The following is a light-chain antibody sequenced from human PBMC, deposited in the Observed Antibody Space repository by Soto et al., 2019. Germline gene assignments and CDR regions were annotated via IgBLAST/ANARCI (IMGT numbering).Light chain of an antibody. V-gene: IGLV3-1*01. CDR1: KLGDKY. J-gene: IGLJ1*01. Sequence: SYDLTQPPSVSVSPGQTATISCSGDKLGDKYACWYQQKPGQSPVLVIYEDAKRPSGIPERFSGSNSGNTATLTISGTQTMDEADYYCQTWDSSSGWVFGTGTKVTV. CDR2: EDA. CDR3: QTWDSSSGWV.